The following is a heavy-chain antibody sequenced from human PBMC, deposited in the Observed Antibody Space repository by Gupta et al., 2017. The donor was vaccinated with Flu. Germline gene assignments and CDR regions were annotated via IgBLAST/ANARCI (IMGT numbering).Heavy chain of an antibody. Sequence: EEQLVESGGGLVQPGGSLRLSCAGSGFSFRDHAIHWARQAPGKGLEWVSGITWNGGALGYADSVKGRFTISRDNAKNSLYLQMDSLRPEDTALYYCAKVGPKIIGFYPNYYALDVWGQGTTVTVSS. CDR3: AKVGPKIIGFYPNYYALDV. CDR1: GFSFRDHA. D-gene: IGHD2-15*01. J-gene: IGHJ6*02. V-gene: IGHV3-9*01. CDR2: ITWNGGAL.